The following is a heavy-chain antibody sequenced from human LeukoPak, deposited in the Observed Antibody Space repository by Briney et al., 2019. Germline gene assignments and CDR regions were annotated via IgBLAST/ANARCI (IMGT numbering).Heavy chain of an antibody. CDR3: ARGSYSSSWVDY. Sequence: SQTLSLTCTVSGGSISSGSYYWSWIRQPAGKGLEWIGRIYTSGSTYYNPSLKSRVTISVDTSKNQFSLKLSSVTAADTAVYYCARGSYSSSWVDYWGQGTLVTVSS. J-gene: IGHJ4*02. D-gene: IGHD6-13*01. CDR2: IYTSGST. V-gene: IGHV4-61*02. CDR1: GGSISSGSYY.